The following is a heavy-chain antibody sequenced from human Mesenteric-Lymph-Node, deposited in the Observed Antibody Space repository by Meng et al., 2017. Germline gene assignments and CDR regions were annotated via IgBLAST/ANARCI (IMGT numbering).Heavy chain of an antibody. CDR3: LRGGWLSES. J-gene: IGHJ5*02. D-gene: IGHD6-19*01. V-gene: IGHV3-7*01. Sequence: GGFLRSSCAASGFTFSSYWMSWVRQAPGKGLEWVANIKQDGSEDNYVDSVKGQCAISRDNAKNSLYLQMNSLRTEDAAVNYCLRGGWLSESWGQGTLVTVSS. CDR1: GFTFSSYW. CDR2: IKQDGSED.